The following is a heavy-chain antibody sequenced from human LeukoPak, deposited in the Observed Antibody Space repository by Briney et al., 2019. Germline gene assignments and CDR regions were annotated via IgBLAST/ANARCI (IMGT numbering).Heavy chain of an antibody. Sequence: SETLSLTCTVSGDSFTSVTDYWAWIRQPPGKGLEWIASGDYSGGTYYNPSLESRVAISADMSKNQISLKLTSVTGADTAVYYCAGERGEEYSSGWYKTNYFYNWGQGIRVTVSS. CDR1: GDSFTSVTDY. CDR3: AGERGEEYSSGWYKTNYFYN. CDR2: GDYSGGT. J-gene: IGHJ4*02. V-gene: IGHV4-39*07. D-gene: IGHD6-19*01.